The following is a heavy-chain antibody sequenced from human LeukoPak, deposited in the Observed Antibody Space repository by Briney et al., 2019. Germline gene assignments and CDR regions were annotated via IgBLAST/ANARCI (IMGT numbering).Heavy chain of an antibody. V-gene: IGHV1-46*01. J-gene: IGHJ4*02. Sequence: ASVKVSCKASGYTFTSYYMHWVRQAPGQGLEWMGIINPSGGSTSYAQKFQGRVTMTRDMSTSTVYMELNSLRSEDTAVYYCARDYGGYYYSYYWGQGTLVTLSS. CDR2: INPSGGST. D-gene: IGHD3-22*01. CDR3: ARDYGGYYYSYY. CDR1: GYTFTSYY.